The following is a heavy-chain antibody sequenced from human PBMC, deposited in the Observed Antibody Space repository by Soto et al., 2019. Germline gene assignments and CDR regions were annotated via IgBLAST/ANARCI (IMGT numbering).Heavy chain of an antibody. CDR1: GFTFNIYA. D-gene: IGHD4-17*01. CDR3: AREDDYGYRYINYGLHV. CDR2: ISFDGTKK. Sequence: VGSLRLSCAASGFTFNIYALHWVRQAPGKGLEWVAVISFDGTKKYYSDSVKGRFTISRDNLKNTLYLQMNNLRVEDAALYFCAREDDYGYRYINYGLHVSGQALTVTGFS. V-gene: IGHV3-30-3*01. J-gene: IGHJ6*02.